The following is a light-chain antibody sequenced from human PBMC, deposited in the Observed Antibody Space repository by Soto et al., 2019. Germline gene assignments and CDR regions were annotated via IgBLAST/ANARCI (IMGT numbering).Light chain of an antibody. CDR1: QSVRSN. CDR3: QQYNNWPPLT. J-gene: IGKJ3*01. CDR2: GAS. Sequence: EIVMTQSPATLSVSPGERATLSCRASQSVRSNLAWYQQKPGQAPRLLIYGASTRATGIAARCSGRGSETEFTLTISSLQSEDFAVYYCQQYNNWPPLTFGPGTKVDIK. V-gene: IGKV3-15*01.